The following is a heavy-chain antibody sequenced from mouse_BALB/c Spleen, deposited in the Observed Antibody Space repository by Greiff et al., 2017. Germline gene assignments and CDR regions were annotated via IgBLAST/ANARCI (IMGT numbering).Heavy chain of an antibody. J-gene: IGHJ4*01. CDR1: GFSLTGYG. Sequence: QVQLKESGPGLVAPSQSLSITCTVSGFSLTGYGVNWVRQPPGKGLEWLGMIWGDGSTDYNSALKSRLSISKDNSKSQVFLKMNSLQTDDTARYYCARGDGSSYHYAMDYWGQGTSVTVSS. V-gene: IGHV2-6-7*01. CDR2: IWGDGST. CDR3: ARGDGSSYHYAMDY. D-gene: IGHD1-1*01.